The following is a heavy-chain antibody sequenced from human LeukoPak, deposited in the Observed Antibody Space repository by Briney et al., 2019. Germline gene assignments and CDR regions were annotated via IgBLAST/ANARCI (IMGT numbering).Heavy chain of an antibody. CDR1: GFTFDDYA. CDR3: ARVFHYYDDAFDI. Sequence: PGGSLRLSCAASGFTFDDYAMHWVRQAPGKGLEWVSGISWNSGSIGYADSVKGRFTISRDNSKNTLYLQMNSLRAEDTAVYYCARVFHYYDDAFDIWGQGTMVTVSS. CDR2: ISWNSGSI. D-gene: IGHD3-22*01. J-gene: IGHJ3*02. V-gene: IGHV3-9*01.